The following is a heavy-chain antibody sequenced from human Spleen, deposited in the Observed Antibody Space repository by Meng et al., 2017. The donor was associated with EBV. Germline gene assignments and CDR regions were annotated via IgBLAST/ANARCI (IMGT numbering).Heavy chain of an antibody. D-gene: IGHD5-18*01. CDR1: GGTFNSDA. CDR3: ASDPPEFGYKSFDF. CDR2: LIPMSGAP. Sequence: GQVGQSGAEVKKAGASVKVSCWTSGGTFNSDAVSWVRQAPGQGLEWMGGLIPMSGAPHYAQKFQGRVSITADDSTNTAYLELSNLRSEDTALYYCASDPPEFGYKSFDFWGQGTLVTVSS. V-gene: IGHV1-69*01. J-gene: IGHJ4*02.